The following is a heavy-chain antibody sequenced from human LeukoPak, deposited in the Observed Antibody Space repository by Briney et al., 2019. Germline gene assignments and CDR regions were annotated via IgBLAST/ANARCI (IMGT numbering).Heavy chain of an antibody. J-gene: IGHJ3*02. V-gene: IGHV3-74*01. CDR2: INSDASST. D-gene: IGHD5-12*01. Sequence: PGGSLRLSCAASGFTFSSYWMHWVRQAPGKGLVWVSRINSDASSTSYADSVKGRFTISRDNAKNTLYLQMNSLRAEDTAVYYCARRDGYNLDDAFDIWGQGTMVTVSS. CDR3: ARRDGYNLDDAFDI. CDR1: GFTFSSYW.